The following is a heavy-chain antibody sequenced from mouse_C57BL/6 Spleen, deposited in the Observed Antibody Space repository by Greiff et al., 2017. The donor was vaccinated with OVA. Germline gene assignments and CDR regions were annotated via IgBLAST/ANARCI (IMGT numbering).Heavy chain of an antibody. J-gene: IGHJ3*01. CDR2: INPSNGGT. CDR3: AREGYDYDWFAY. D-gene: IGHD2-4*01. CDR1: GYTFTSYW. Sequence: VQLQQPGTELVKPGASVKLSCKASGYTFTSYWMHWVKQRPGHGLEWIGNINPSNGGTNYNEKFKSKATLTVDKSSSTAYMQLSSLTSDDSAVYYCAREGYDYDWFAYWGQGTLVTVSA. V-gene: IGHV1-53*01.